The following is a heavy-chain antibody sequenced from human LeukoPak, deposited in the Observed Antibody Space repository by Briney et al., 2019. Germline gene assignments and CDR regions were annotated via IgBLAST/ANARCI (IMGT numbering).Heavy chain of an antibody. CDR1: GGTFSSYA. J-gene: IGHJ4*02. CDR3: ARGPYSSSWTHSDY. CDR2: IIPIFGTA. D-gene: IGHD6-13*01. V-gene: IGHV1-69*06. Sequence: GASVKVSCKASGGTFSSYAISWVRQAPGQGLEWMGGIIPIFGTANYAQKFQGRVTITADKSTSTAYMELSSLRSEDTAVYYCARGPYSSSWTHSDYWGQGTLVTVSS.